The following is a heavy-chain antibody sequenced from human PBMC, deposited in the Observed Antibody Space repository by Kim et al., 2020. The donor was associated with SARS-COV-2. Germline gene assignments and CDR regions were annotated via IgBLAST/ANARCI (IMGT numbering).Heavy chain of an antibody. V-gene: IGHV3-23*01. CDR1: GFTFSSYA. Sequence: GGSLRLSCAASGFTFSSYAMSWVRQAPGKGLEWVSAISGSGGSTYYADSVKGRFTISRDNSKNTLYLQMNSLRAEDTAVYYCANFDYDYVWGSYRLNDYWGQGTLVTVSS. CDR2: ISGSGGST. D-gene: IGHD3-16*02. CDR3: ANFDYDYVWGSYRLNDY. J-gene: IGHJ4*02.